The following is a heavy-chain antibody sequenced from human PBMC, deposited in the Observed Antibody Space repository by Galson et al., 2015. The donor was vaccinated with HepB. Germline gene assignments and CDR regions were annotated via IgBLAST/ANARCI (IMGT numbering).Heavy chain of an antibody. D-gene: IGHD3-16*01. CDR1: GYTLTELS. CDR3: GPVTFGGVIEV. Sequence: SVKVSCKVSGYTLTELSIHWVRQAPGKGLEWMGGFDPERGEAIYAQKLEGRVTMTEDTSIDTAYMELSRLRSNDTAVYYCGPVTFGGVIEVWGQGTTVTVSS. V-gene: IGHV1-24*01. J-gene: IGHJ6*02. CDR2: FDPERGEA.